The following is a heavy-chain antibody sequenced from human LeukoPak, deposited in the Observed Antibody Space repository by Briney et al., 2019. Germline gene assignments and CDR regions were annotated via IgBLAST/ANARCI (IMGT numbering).Heavy chain of an antibody. J-gene: IGHJ6*04. CDR1: GFTFSTYN. D-gene: IGHD3-10*02. CDR2: ITSSSSYT. Sequence: GGSLRLSCAASGFTFSTYNMNWVRQAPGKGLEGVSSITSSSSYTFYADSVKGRFTISRDNAKNSLYLQMNSLRAEDTAVYYCAELGITMIGGVWGKGTTVTISS. V-gene: IGHV3-21*01. CDR3: AELGITMIGGV.